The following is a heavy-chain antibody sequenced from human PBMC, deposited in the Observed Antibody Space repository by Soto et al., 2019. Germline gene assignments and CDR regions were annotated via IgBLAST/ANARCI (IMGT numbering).Heavy chain of an antibody. J-gene: IGHJ4*02. Sequence: QVQLVESGGGVVQPGRSLRLSCAASGFTFSSYGMHWVRQAPGKGLEWVAVIWYDGSNKYYADSVKGRFTTSRDNSKNTLYLQMNSLRAEDTAVDDCARVAHDYGSGSHNPFDYWGQGTLVTVSA. CDR2: IWYDGSNK. CDR3: ARVAHDYGSGSHNPFDY. V-gene: IGHV3-33*01. CDR1: GFTFSSYG. D-gene: IGHD3-10*01.